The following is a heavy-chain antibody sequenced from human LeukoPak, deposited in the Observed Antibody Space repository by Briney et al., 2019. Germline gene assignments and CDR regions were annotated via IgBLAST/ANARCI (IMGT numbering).Heavy chain of an antibody. J-gene: IGHJ1*01. CDR3: AKDDDWGRYKH. CDR1: GFTFSSYS. Sequence: GGSLRLSCVASGFTFSSYSMNWVRQAPGKGLEWVSGISPSGGITHYTDFVKGRFTISRDNSKNTQSLQMNSLRAEDTAVYYCAKDDDWGRYKHWGQGTLVTVSS. V-gene: IGHV3-23*01. D-gene: IGHD3-16*01. CDR2: ISPSGGIT.